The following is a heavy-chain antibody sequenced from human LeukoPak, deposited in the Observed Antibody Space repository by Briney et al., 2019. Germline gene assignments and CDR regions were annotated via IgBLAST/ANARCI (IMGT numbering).Heavy chain of an antibody. CDR2: IYYSGST. V-gene: IGHV4-59*08. Sequence: SETLSLTCTVSGGSISSYYWSWIRQPPGKGLEWIGYIYYSGSTNYNPSLKSRVTISVDTSKNQFSLKLSSVTAADTAVYYCARRPGYSSGWSDFDYWGQGTLVTVPS. CDR1: GGSISSYY. J-gene: IGHJ4*02. CDR3: ARRPGYSSGWSDFDY. D-gene: IGHD6-19*01.